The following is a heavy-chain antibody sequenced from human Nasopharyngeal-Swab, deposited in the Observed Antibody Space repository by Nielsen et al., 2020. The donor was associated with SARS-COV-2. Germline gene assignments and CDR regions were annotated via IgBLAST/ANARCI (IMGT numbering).Heavy chain of an antibody. CDR1: GGSISSSSYY. CDR3: ARHRYSSSWSWYFDY. CDR2: IYYSGST. J-gene: IGHJ4*02. V-gene: IGHV4-39*01. Sequence: GSLRLSCTVSGGSISSSSYYWGRIRQPPGKGLEWLGSIYYSGSTYYNPSLKSRVTISVDTSKNQLSLKLSSVTAADTAVYYCARHRYSSSWSWYFDYWGQGTLVTVSS. D-gene: IGHD6-13*01.